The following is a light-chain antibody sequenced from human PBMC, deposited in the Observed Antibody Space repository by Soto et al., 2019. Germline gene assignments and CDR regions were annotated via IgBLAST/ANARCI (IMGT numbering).Light chain of an antibody. CDR1: SSDVGGYNY. CDR2: DVD. V-gene: IGLV2-14*01. Sequence: QSALTQPASVSGSPGQSITISCTGTSSDVGGYNYVSWYQQHPGEAPKLMIYDVDNRPSGVSNRFSGSRSGNTALLTISGLQAEDEADYYCSSYTSTSTVVFGGGTKLTVL. CDR3: SSYTSTSTVV. J-gene: IGLJ2*01.